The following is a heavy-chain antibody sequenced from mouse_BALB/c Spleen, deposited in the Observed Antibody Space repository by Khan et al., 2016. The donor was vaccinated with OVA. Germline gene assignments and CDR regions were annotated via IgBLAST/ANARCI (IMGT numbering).Heavy chain of an antibody. CDR2: INPRSGYT. J-gene: IGHJ4*01. CDR3: ARPTTGYALDY. D-gene: IGHD2-12*01. Sequence: VQLQQSGAELARPGASVKMSCKASGYTFTSHTMHWVKQRPGQGLEWIGYINPRSGYTNYSQKFNDKATLTTAKSSSTAYMQLSSLTSEDSAANYCARPTTGYALDYWGQGTSVTVSS. CDR1: GYTFTSHT. V-gene: IGHV1-4*01.